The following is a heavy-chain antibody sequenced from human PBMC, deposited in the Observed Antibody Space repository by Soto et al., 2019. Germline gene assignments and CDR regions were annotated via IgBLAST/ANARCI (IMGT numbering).Heavy chain of an antibody. CDR1: RFAFNTYG. Sequence: QDQLVESGGGMVQPGTSLRLSCTASRFAFNTYGMHWVRQAPGKGLEWVATISNDGSAEHYSNSVQGRFTVSRDNSKHILYLQMNSLRVEDTAVYYCSPRYDGSYIGYWGQGTLVTVYS. CDR2: ISNDGSAE. D-gene: IGHD1-26*01. V-gene: IGHV3-30*03. CDR3: SPRYDGSYIGY. J-gene: IGHJ4*02.